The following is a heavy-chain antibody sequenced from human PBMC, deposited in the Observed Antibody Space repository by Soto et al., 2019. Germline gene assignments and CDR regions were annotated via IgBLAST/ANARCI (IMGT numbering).Heavy chain of an antibody. V-gene: IGHV1-18*01. CDR1: GYTFTSYG. CDR3: ARVRVEDCWSGSYFDY. Sequence: ASVKLSCKASGYTFTSYGISWVRQAPGQGLEWMGWISAYNGNTNYAQKLQGRVTMTTDTSTSTAYMELRSLRSNDTAVYYCARVRVEDCWSGSYFDYWGQGTLVTVSS. D-gene: IGHD3-3*01. J-gene: IGHJ4*02. CDR2: ISAYNGNT.